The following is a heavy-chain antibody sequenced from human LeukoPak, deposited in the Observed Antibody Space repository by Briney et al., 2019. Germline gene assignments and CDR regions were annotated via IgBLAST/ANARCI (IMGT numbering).Heavy chain of an antibody. CDR1: GFTFSSCW. CDR2: IKQDGSEK. J-gene: IGHJ5*02. V-gene: IGHV3-7*01. D-gene: IGHD4-23*01. CDR3: ARLGSRFWSGGGWFDP. Sequence: PGGSLRLSCAASGFTFSSCWMSWVRQAPGKGLEWVANIKQDGSEKYYVDSVKGRFTISRDNAKNSLYLQMNSLRAEDTAVYYCARLGSRFWSGGGWFDPWGQGTLVTVSS.